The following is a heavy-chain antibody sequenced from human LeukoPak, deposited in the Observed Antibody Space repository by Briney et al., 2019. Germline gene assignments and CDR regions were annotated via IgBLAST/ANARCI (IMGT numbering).Heavy chain of an antibody. D-gene: IGHD3-22*01. Sequence: GGSLRLSCAASGFTFSSYAMHWVRQAPGKGLDWVAVISFDGSNKYYADSVKGRFTISRDNSKNTLYLQMNSLRAEDTAVYYCAKGGEDSSGVFDYWGQGTLVTVSS. V-gene: IGHV3-30*18. CDR2: ISFDGSNK. J-gene: IGHJ4*02. CDR3: AKGGEDSSGVFDY. CDR1: GFTFSSYA.